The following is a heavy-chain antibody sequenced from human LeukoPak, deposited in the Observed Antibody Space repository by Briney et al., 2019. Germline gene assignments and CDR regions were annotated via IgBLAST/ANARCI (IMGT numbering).Heavy chain of an antibody. D-gene: IGHD2-2*01. Sequence: SVKVSCKASGGTFSSYAISWVRQAPGQGLEWMGGIIPIFGTANYAQKFQGRVTITADESTSTAYMELSSLRSEDTAVYYCAARYCSSTSCSQRWFDPWGQGTLVTVSS. CDR2: IIPIFGTA. CDR1: GGTFSSYA. J-gene: IGHJ5*02. CDR3: AARYCSSTSCSQRWFDP. V-gene: IGHV1-69*13.